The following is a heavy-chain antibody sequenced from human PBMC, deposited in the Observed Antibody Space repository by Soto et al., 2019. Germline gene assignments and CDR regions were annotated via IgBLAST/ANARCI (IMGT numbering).Heavy chain of an antibody. Sequence: VQLVESGGGLVQPGGSLRLSCAASGFTFSSYWMHWVRQAPGKGLVWVSRINSDGSSTSYADSVKGRFTISRDNAKNTLYLQMNSLRAEDTAVYYCASSQYCSSTSCPGRFGLDVWGQGTTVTVSS. CDR2: INSDGSST. V-gene: IGHV3-74*01. D-gene: IGHD2-2*01. J-gene: IGHJ6*02. CDR3: ASSQYCSSTSCPGRFGLDV. CDR1: GFTFSSYW.